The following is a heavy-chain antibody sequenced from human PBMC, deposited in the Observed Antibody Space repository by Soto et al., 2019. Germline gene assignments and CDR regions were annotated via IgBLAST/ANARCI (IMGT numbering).Heavy chain of an antibody. V-gene: IGHV3-7*05. CDR3: ARNHVLLWFGEFPPEYYFDY. J-gene: IGHJ4*02. Sequence: GGSLILSCAASGFTFSSYWMSWVLQAPGKGLEWVANIKQDGSEKYYVDSVKGRFTISRDNAKNSLYLQMNSLRAEDTAVYYCARNHVLLWFGEFPPEYYFDYWGQGTLVTVSS. CDR1: GFTFSSYW. CDR2: IKQDGSEK. D-gene: IGHD3-10*01.